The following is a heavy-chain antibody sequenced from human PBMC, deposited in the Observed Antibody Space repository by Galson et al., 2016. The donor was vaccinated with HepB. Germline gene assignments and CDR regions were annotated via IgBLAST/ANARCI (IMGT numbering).Heavy chain of an antibody. CDR1: GYTFNIYG. D-gene: IGHD4-23*01. CDR3: ARAGGGNHRPLDY. V-gene: IGHV1-18*01. Sequence: SCKASGYTFNIYGISWVRQAPGQGLEWMGWISAYNGNTNYAQKFQGRVTITADKSTSTVYMKLSSLRSEDTAVYYCARAGGGNHRPLDYWGQGTLVTVSS. CDR2: ISAYNGNT. J-gene: IGHJ4*02.